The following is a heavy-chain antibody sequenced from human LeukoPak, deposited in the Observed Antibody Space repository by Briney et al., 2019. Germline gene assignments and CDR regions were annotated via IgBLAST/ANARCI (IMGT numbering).Heavy chain of an antibody. J-gene: IGHJ6*03. D-gene: IGHD2-2*01. V-gene: IGHV1-3*03. CDR2: INAGNGNT. CDR3: ARERVVPAASYYYYMDV. CDR1: GYTFTSYA. Sequence: GASVKVSCKASGYTFTSYAMRWVRQAPGQRLEWMGWINAGNGNTRYSQEFQGRVTITRDASASTAYMELSSLRSEDMAVYYCARERVVPAASYYYYMDVWGKGTTVTVSS.